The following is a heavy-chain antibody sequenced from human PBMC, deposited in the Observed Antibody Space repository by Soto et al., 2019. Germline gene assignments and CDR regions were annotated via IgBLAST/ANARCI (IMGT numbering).Heavy chain of an antibody. CDR2: IIPIFGTA. CDR1: GGTFSSYA. CDR3: ARVTYYDDSSGYAYYGMDV. D-gene: IGHD3-22*01. J-gene: IGHJ6*02. Sequence: SVKVSCKASGGTFSSYAISWVRQAPGQGLEWMGGIIPIFGTANYAQKFQGRVTITADKSTSTAYMELSSLRSEDTAVYYCARVTYYDDSSGYAYYGMDVWGQGTTVTVSS. V-gene: IGHV1-69*06.